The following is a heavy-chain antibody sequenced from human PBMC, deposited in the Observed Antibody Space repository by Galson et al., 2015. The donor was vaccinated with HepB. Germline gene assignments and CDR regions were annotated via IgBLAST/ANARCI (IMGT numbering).Heavy chain of an antibody. D-gene: IGHD2-2*01. J-gene: IGHJ6*02. Sequence: SLRLSCAASGFTFSSYSMNWVRQAPGKGLEWVSSISSSSSYIYYADSVKGRFTISRDNAKNSLYLQMNSLRAEDTAVYYCARDSSSTPTYYYGMDVWGQGTTVTVSS. CDR3: ARDSSSTPTYYYGMDV. CDR2: ISSSSSYI. CDR1: GFTFSSYS. V-gene: IGHV3-21*01.